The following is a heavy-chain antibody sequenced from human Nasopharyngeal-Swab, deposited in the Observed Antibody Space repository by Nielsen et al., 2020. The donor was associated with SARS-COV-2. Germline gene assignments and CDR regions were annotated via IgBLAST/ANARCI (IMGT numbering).Heavy chain of an antibody. J-gene: IGHJ4*02. D-gene: IGHD6-13*01. V-gene: IGHV1-24*01. CDR2: FDPEDGET. CDR1: GYTLTELS. CDR3: ATSCRIAAAGAYYFDY. Sequence: ASVKVSCKVSGYTLTELSMHWVRQAPGKGLEWMGGFDPEDGETIYAQKFQGRVTMTEDTSTDTAYMELSSLRSEDTAVYYCATSCRIAAAGAYYFDYWGQGTLVTVSS.